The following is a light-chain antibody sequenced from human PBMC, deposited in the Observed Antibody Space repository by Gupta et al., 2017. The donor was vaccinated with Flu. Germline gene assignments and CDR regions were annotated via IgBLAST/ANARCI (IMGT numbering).Light chain of an antibody. Sequence: YVSWYQQHPGRAPQLMIYDVNNRPSGISTRFSGSKSGSTAPLIISALQAEDEAPYYCAYYGAAGVFGGGVTMTVL. CDR1: Y. J-gene: IGLJ2*01. CDR3: AYYGAAGV. CDR2: DVN. V-gene: IGLV2-14*03.